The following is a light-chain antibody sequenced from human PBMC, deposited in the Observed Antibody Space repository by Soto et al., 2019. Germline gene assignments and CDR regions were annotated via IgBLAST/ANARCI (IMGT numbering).Light chain of an antibody. J-gene: IGKJ5*01. CDR1: QSVRSER. CDR3: QQRCVWPIT. V-gene: IGKV3D-20*02. Sequence: EIVLTHSPGTLALSPCEGAALSCSASQSVRSERLAWYQQKHGQALAHLTFHLSCSASGTPERFSGSWSGTDFTLTVSRLEPGEFVLYFCQQRCVWPITFGQGTRLEIK. CDR2: HLS.